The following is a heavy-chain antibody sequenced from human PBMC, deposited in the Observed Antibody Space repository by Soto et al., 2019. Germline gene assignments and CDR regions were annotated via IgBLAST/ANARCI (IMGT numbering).Heavy chain of an antibody. J-gene: IGHJ3*02. Sequence: SETLSLTCTVSGGSISSSSYYWGWIRQPPGKGLEWIGSIYYSGSTYYNPSLKSRVTISVDTSKNQFSLRLSSVTAADTAVYYCASPDGGATGLDAFDIWGQGTMVTVSS. CDR2: IYYSGST. CDR3: ASPDGGATGLDAFDI. V-gene: IGHV4-39*01. D-gene: IGHD5-12*01. CDR1: GGSISSSSYY.